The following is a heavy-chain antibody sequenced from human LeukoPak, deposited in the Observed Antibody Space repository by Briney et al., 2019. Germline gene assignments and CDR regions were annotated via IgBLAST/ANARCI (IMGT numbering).Heavy chain of an antibody. CDR3: ASKSEMATIET. J-gene: IGHJ5*02. CDR1: GGSFSGYY. Sequence: SETLSLTCAVYGGSFSGYYWSWIRQPPGKGLEWIGEINHSGSTNYNPSLKSRVTISVDTSKNQFSLKLSSVTAADTAVCYCASKSEMATIETWGQGTLVTVSS. D-gene: IGHD5-24*01. V-gene: IGHV4-34*01. CDR2: INHSGST.